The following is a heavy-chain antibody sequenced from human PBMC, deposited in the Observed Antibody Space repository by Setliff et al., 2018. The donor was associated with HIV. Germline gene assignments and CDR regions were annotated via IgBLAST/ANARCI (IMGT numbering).Heavy chain of an antibody. D-gene: IGHD3-3*02. V-gene: IGHV3-66*02. Sequence: GGSLRLSCAASGFTVSSSYMSWVRQAPGKGLEWVSVIYIDGSTYYADSVRGRFTISRDNYKNTLYLQMKSLRAEDTAVYYCAREDPPADFHFWSGRLADWGQGSLVTVSS. CDR2: IYIDGST. CDR1: GFTVSSSY. J-gene: IGHJ4*02. CDR3: AREDPPADFHFWSGRLAD.